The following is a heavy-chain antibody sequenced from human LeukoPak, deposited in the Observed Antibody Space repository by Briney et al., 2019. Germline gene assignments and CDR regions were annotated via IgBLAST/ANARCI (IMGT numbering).Heavy chain of an antibody. V-gene: IGHV3-23*01. CDR3: AKDLRLRDFWSGYDY. Sequence: PGGSLRLSCAASGFMFSAYAMSWVRQAPGKGLEWVSSISSSGDRTFYADSVKGRFTISRDNSKKTLYLQMNTLRAEDSAVYYCAKDLRLRDFWSGYDYWGQGTLVTVSS. CDR1: GFMFSAYA. J-gene: IGHJ4*02. D-gene: IGHD3-3*01. CDR2: ISSSGDRT.